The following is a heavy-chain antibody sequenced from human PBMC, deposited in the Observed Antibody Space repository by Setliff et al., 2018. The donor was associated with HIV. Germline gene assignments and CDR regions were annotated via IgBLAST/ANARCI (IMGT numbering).Heavy chain of an antibody. CDR3: ARERSVGELSLALDW. CDR1: GFTFSDYY. Sequence: GGSLRLSCAASGFTFSDYYMGWIRQAPGKGLAWASYISGRGDYTIYTDSVKGRFTISRDNAKKLLYLQMNNLRAEDTAVYYCARERSVGELSLALDWWGQGALVTVSS. CDR2: ISGRGDYT. J-gene: IGHJ4*02. V-gene: IGHV3-11*05. D-gene: IGHD3-16*02.